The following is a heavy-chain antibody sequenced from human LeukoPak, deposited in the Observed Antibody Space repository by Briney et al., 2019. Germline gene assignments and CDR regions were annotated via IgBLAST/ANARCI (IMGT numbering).Heavy chain of an antibody. CDR3: AKDFISGGSCYYPDY. J-gene: IGHJ4*02. V-gene: IGHV3-23*01. D-gene: IGHD2-15*01. CDR2: ISGSGGST. Sequence: GGSLRLSCAASGFTFSSYAMSWVRQAPGKGLESVSAISGSGGSTYYADSVKGRFTISRDNSKNTLYLQMNSLRAEDTAVYYCAKDFISGGSCYYPDYWGQGILVTVSS. CDR1: GFTFSSYA.